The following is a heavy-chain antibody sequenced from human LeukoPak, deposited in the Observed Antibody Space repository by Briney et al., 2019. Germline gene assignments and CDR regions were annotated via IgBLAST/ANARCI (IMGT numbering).Heavy chain of an antibody. Sequence: ASVKVSCKASGYTFTSNYIHWVRQAPGQGLEWMGIINPSGGSTSYAQKFQDRVTMTGDTSTNTVYMDRRSLRAEDTAVYYCARRGSCISTSCSLDYWGQGTLVTVSS. V-gene: IGHV1-46*01. CDR1: GYTFTSNY. J-gene: IGHJ4*02. CDR3: ARRGSCISTSCSLDY. D-gene: IGHD2-2*01. CDR2: INPSGGST.